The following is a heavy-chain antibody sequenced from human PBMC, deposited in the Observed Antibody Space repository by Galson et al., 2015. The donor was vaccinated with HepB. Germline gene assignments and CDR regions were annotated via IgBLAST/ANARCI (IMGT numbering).Heavy chain of an antibody. CDR1: GFTFSSYA. CDR2: ISGSGGST. D-gene: IGHD6-13*01. Sequence: SLRLSCAASGFTFSSYAMSWVRQAPGKGLEWVSAISGSGGSTYYADSVKGRFTISRDNSKNTLYLQMNSLRAEDTAVYYCAKKYSSSWDAGIDYWGQGTLVTVSS. J-gene: IGHJ4*02. CDR3: AKKYSSSWDAGIDY. V-gene: IGHV3-23*01.